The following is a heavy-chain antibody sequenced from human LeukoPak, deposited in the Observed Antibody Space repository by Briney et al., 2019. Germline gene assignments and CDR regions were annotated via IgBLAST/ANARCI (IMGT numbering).Heavy chain of an antibody. CDR2: IYDSGNT. J-gene: IGHJ4*02. CDR3: AKRAYGTGFGY. D-gene: IGHD3/OR15-3a*01. Sequence: SETLSLTYTVSGASITTSGYWWGWIRQPPGKGLEWIGTIYDSGNTFYNPSLKSRVTISADTSKSQFSLKLNSVTAADTAVYYCAKRAYGTGFGYWGQGILVTVSS. CDR1: GASITTSGYW. V-gene: IGHV4-39*01.